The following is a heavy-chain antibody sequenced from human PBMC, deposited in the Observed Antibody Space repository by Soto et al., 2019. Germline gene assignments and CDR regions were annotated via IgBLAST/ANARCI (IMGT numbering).Heavy chain of an antibody. Sequence: EVQLVESGGGLVQPGGSLTLSCAASGFTVSSNYMSWVRQAPGKGLEWVSVIYSGGSAYYADSVKGRFTISRDNSKNTLYLQLNSLRADDTAVYYCARHGYSYGGGYFDYWGQGTLVTVSS. J-gene: IGHJ4*02. CDR2: IYSGGSA. V-gene: IGHV3-66*04. CDR1: GFTVSSNY. D-gene: IGHD5-18*01. CDR3: ARHGYSYGGGYFDY.